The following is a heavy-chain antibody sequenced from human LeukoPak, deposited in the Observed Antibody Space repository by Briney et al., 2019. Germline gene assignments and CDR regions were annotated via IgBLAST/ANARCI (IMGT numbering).Heavy chain of an antibody. CDR1: GFTFDDYG. Sequence: GGSLRLSCAASGFTFDDYGMSWVRQAPEKGLEWVSAINWNGGSTGYADSVKGRFTISRDNAKNSLHLQMNSPRAEDTALYYCARGRKAEDYWGQGTLVTVSS. CDR3: ARGRKAEDY. V-gene: IGHV3-20*04. CDR2: INWNGGST. J-gene: IGHJ4*02.